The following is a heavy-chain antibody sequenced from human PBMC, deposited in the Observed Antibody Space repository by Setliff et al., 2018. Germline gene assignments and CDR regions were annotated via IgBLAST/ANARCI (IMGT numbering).Heavy chain of an antibody. CDR1: GATFSSHG. J-gene: IGHJ4*02. Sequence: SVKVSCKASGATFSSHGISWVRQAPGQGLEWMGGTIPMFGTTEYAQKFQGRLTIITDESTNTAYMELSRLRSDGTAVYYCARDLGGIWKTYFDYWGQGTLVTVSS. CDR2: TIPMFGTT. D-gene: IGHD1-1*01. V-gene: IGHV1-69*05. CDR3: ARDLGGIWKTYFDY.